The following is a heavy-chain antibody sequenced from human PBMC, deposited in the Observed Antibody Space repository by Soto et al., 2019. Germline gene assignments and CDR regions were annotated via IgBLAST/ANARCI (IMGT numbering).Heavy chain of an antibody. V-gene: IGHV4-39*07. CDR2: IYYSGST. CDR1: GGSISSSIYY. Sequence: SETLSLTCTVSGGSISSSIYYWGWIRQPPGKGLEWIGYIYYSGSTYYNPSLKSRVTISVDTSKNQFSLKLSSVTAADTAVYYCARGGIMITFGGVIVTPIFDYWGQGTLVTVSS. CDR3: ARGGIMITFGGVIVTPIFDY. D-gene: IGHD3-16*02. J-gene: IGHJ4*02.